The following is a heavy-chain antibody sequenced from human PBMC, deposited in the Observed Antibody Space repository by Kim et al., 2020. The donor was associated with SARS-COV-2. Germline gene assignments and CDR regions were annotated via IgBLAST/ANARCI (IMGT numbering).Heavy chain of an antibody. CDR3: ARISRAYCTSTSFFGWFDP. Sequence: ASVKVSCKASAYTFTSYAMHWVRQAPGQGLEWMGWINTNTGNPTYAQGFPGRFVFSLDTSVSTAYLLITSLKAEDTAVYYCARISRAYCTSTSFFGWFDPWGERTPVSVSS. J-gene: IGHJ5*02. CDR1: AYTFTSYA. CDR2: INTNTGNP. D-gene: IGHD2-2*01. V-gene: IGHV7-4-1*02.